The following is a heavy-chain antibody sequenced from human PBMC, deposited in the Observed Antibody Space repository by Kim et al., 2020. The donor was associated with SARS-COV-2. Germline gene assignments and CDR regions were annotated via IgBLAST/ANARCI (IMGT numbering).Heavy chain of an antibody. CDR3: ARHFRGTSLRFLGLFQFDY. V-gene: IGHV4-39*01. CDR1: GASISSSGFY. CDR2: VYYTGST. Sequence: SETLSLTCTVSGASISSSGFYWGWIRQPPGKGLEWIGSVYYTGSTYYNPSLKSRVTISVETSKNQFSLKLSSVTAADTAVYYCARHFRGTSLRFLGLFQFDYWGQGTPVTVSS. D-gene: IGHD2-21*01. J-gene: IGHJ4*02.